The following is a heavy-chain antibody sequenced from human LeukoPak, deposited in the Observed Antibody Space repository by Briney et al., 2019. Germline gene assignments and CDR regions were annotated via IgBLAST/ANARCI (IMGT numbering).Heavy chain of an antibody. J-gene: IGHJ4*02. CDR2: ISSSGSTI. V-gene: IGHV3-11*01. Sequence: GGSLRLSCAASGLTFSDYYMSWIRQAPGKGLEWVSYISSSGSTIYYADSVKGRFTISRDNAKNSLYLQMNSLRAEDTAVYYCAGSSSWYVERFDYWGQGTLVTVSS. D-gene: IGHD6-13*01. CDR1: GLTFSDYY. CDR3: AGSSSWYVERFDY.